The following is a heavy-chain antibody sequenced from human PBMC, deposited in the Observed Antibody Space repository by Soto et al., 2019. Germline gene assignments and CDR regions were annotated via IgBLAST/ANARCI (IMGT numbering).Heavy chain of an antibody. D-gene: IGHD7-27*01. Sequence: ASVKVSCKASGYTFTSYGISWVRQAPGQGLEWMGWISAYNGNTKYSQKFQGRVTITRDTSASTAYMELSSLRSEDTAVYYCARDPHTWGYYYYYYGMDVWGQGTTVTVSS. CDR1: GYTFTSYG. CDR3: ARDPHTWGYYYYYYGMDV. J-gene: IGHJ6*02. V-gene: IGHV1-18*04. CDR2: ISAYNGNT.